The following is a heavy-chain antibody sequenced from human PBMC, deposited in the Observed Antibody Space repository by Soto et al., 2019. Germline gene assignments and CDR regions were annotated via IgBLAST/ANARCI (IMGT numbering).Heavy chain of an antibody. CDR2: IGTAGDT. V-gene: IGHV3-13*04. CDR3: AREGDSSSWYGRAPMEV. CDR1: GFTFSSYD. J-gene: IGHJ6*02. D-gene: IGHD6-13*01. Sequence: GGSVRLSCAASGFTFSSYDMHWVRQATGKGLEWVSAIGTAGDTYYPGSVKGRFTISRENAKNSLYLQMNSLRAGDTAVYYCAREGDSSSWYGRAPMEVWGQGTTVTVSS.